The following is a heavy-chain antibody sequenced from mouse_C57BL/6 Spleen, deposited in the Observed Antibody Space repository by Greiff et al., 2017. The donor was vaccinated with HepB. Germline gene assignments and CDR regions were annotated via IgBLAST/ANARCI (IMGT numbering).Heavy chain of an antibody. CDR2: INPNNGGT. Sequence: EVQLQQSGPELVKPGASVKISCKASGYTFTDYYMNWVKQSHGKSLEWIGDINPNNGGTSYNQKFKGKATLTVDKSSSTAYMELRSLTSEDSAVYYCARGGVNSLFAYWGQGTLVTVSA. V-gene: IGHV1-26*01. D-gene: IGHD2-2*01. CDR3: ARGGVNSLFAY. J-gene: IGHJ3*01. CDR1: GYTFTDYY.